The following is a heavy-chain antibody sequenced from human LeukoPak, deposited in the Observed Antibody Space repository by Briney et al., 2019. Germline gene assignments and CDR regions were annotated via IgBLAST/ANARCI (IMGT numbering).Heavy chain of an antibody. CDR3: AKDISQSVAGSAFDY. Sequence: GGSLSLSCAASGFTFDDYAMHWVRQAPGKGLEWVWGISWSSGSMGYADSVKGGFTISSEHAKNFLLLQMNSLRAEDMALYYCAKDISQSVAGSAFDYWGQGTLVTVSS. CDR2: ISWSSGSM. CDR1: GFTFDDYA. D-gene: IGHD6-19*01. J-gene: IGHJ4*02. V-gene: IGHV3-9*03.